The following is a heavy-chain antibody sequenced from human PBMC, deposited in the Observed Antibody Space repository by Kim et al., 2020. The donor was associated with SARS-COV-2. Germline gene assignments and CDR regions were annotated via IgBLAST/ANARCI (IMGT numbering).Heavy chain of an antibody. CDR1: GGSISSGGYY. V-gene: IGHV4-31*03. D-gene: IGHD1-26*01. CDR3: ARVPKGIVGATSSLGYFDY. J-gene: IGHJ4*02. CDR2: IYYSGST. Sequence: SETLSLTCTVSGGSISSGGYYWSWIRQHPGKGLEWIGYIYYSGSTYYNPSLKSRVTISVDTSKNQFSLKLSSVTAADTAVYYCARVPKGIVGATSSLGYFDYWGQGTLVTVSS.